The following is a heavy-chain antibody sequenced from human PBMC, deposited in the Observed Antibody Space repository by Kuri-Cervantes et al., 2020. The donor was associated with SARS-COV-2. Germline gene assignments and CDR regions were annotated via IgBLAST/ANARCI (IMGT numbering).Heavy chain of an antibody. D-gene: IGHD6-13*01. CDR2: ISSSGSTI. Sequence: GGSLRLSCAASGFTFSSYEMNWVRQAPGKGLEWVSYISSSGSTIYYADSVKGRFTISRDNAKNSLYLQMNSLRAEDTALYYCAKGARGSWYGVVDYWGQGTLVTISS. V-gene: IGHV3-48*03. CDR1: GFTFSSYE. J-gene: IGHJ4*02. CDR3: AKGARGSWYGVVDY.